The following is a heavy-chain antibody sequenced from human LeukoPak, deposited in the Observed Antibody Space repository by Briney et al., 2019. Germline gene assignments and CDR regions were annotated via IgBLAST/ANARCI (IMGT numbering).Heavy chain of an antibody. CDR3: ARTYCSSSSCGFGNY. V-gene: IGHV4-38-2*01. CDR1: GFSISSGYY. D-gene: IGHD2-2*01. CDR2: ISQSGST. J-gene: IGHJ4*02. Sequence: SETLSLTCAVSGFSISSGYYRGWIRQPPGKGLEWIGSISQSGSTYFNPSLKSRVTMSVDTSKNQFSLKLTSVTAADTAVYYCARTYCSSSSCGFGNYWGQGTLVTVSS.